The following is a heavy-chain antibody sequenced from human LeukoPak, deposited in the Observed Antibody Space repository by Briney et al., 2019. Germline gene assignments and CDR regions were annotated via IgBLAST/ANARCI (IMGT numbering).Heavy chain of an antibody. D-gene: IGHD5-12*01. V-gene: IGHV1-2*03. CDR2: INPNSGGT. CDR1: GYTFTGYY. CDR3: ARVVVATKKSWRYYYYGMDV. J-gene: IGHJ6*02. Sequence: LGASVKVSCKASGYTFTGYYMHWVRQAPGQGLEWMGWINPNSGGTNYAQKFQGRVTMTRDTSNSTAYMELSRLRSDDTAVYYCARVVVATKKSWRYYYYGMDVWGQGTTVTVSS.